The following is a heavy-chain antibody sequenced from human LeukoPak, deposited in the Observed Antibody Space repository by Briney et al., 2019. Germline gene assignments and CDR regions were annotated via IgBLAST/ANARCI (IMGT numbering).Heavy chain of an antibody. Sequence: GGSLRLSCAASGFTFSSYWMTWVRQAPGKELEWVANINEDGSEKYYVDSVKGRFAISRDNAKNSLYLQMNSLRAEDTAVYYCAKDCGDFWSGYFHNWYFDLWGRGTLVTVSS. D-gene: IGHD3-3*01. CDR1: GFTFSSYW. V-gene: IGHV3-7*01. CDR3: AKDCGDFWSGYFHNWYFDL. J-gene: IGHJ2*01. CDR2: INEDGSEK.